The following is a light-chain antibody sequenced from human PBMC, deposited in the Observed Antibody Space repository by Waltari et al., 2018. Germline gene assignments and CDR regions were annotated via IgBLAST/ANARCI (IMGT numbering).Light chain of an antibody. CDR2: EVS. J-gene: IGLJ1*01. V-gene: IGLV2-14*01. CDR3: SSYTNRATLRV. CDR1: SRDIGHYNY. Sequence: QSALAQPASVSGSPGQSIAISCTGTSRDIGHYNYVSWYQQPPGKAPKLILYEVSDRPSWVSRRFSGSKSGNKATLTISGLQADDEADYYCSSYTNRATLRVFGTGTKVTVL.